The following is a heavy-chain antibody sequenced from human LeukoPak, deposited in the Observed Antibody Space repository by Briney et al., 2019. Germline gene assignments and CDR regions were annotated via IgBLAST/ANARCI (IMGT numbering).Heavy chain of an antibody. V-gene: IGHV3-7*01. J-gene: IGHJ4*02. Sequence: GGSLRLSCAVSGFDFSQHWMTWVRQAPGKGLEWLADIKRGGSEKNYVDSVKGRFTISRDDTKNSLYLQMTSLRAEDTAIYYCARGTSHGSRCDFLDSWGPGNLVSVSS. CDR2: IKRGGSEK. CDR1: GFDFSQHW. CDR3: ARGTSHGSRCDFLDS. D-gene: IGHD3-10*01.